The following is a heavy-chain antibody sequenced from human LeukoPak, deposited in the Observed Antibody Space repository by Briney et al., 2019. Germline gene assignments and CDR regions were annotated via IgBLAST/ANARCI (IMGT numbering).Heavy chain of an antibody. CDR2: ISSNGGST. V-gene: IGHV3-64*01. D-gene: IGHD3-10*01. J-gene: IGHJ4*02. CDR3: AKDKDYYGSGSYADY. Sequence: GGSLRLSCAASGFTFSSYAMRWVRQAPGKGLEYVSAISSNGGSTYYANSVKGRFTISRDNSKNTLYLQMNSLRAEDTAVYYCAKDKDYYGSGSYADYWGQGTLVTVSS. CDR1: GFTFSSYA.